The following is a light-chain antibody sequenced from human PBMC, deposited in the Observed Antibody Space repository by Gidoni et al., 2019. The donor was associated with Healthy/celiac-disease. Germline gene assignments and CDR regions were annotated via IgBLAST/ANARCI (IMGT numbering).Light chain of an antibody. V-gene: IGKV3-15*01. CDR3: QQYNNWLWT. CDR1: QSVSSN. CDR2: GAS. Sequence: EIVMTQSPATLSVSPGERATISCRASQSVSSNLAWYQQKPGQAPRLLIYGASTRATGIPAGFGGSGSGTEFTLTISSLQSEDFAVYYCQQYNNWLWTFGQGTKVEIK. J-gene: IGKJ1*01.